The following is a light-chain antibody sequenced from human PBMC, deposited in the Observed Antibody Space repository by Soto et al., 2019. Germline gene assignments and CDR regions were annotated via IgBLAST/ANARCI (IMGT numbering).Light chain of an antibody. Sequence: VIWMTQSPSLLSVSTGDRVTISCRVSQGISSYLAWYQQKPGKAPELLIFAASTLHSGVPARFSGSGSGTDFTLSISFLQSEDGANYYCQQYYSIPSTFGQGTKVEIK. CDR2: AAS. V-gene: IGKV1D-8*03. J-gene: IGKJ1*01. CDR1: QGISSY. CDR3: QQYYSIPST.